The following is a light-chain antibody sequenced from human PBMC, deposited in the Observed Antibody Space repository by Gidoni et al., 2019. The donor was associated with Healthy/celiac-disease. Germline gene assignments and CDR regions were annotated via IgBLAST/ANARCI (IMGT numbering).Light chain of an antibody. CDR2: EVS. CDR3: SSYTSSSTLV. CDR1: SSDVGGYNY. V-gene: IGLV2-14*01. J-gene: IGLJ3*02. Sequence: QSALTQPASVSGSPGQSIPISCTGTSSDVGGYNYVSWYQQPPGKAPKLMIYEVSNRPSGVSKRFSGSKSGNTASLTISGLQAEDEAYYYCSSYTSSSTLVFGGGTKLTVL.